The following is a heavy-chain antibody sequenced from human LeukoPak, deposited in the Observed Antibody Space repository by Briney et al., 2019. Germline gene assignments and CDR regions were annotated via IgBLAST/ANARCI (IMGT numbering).Heavy chain of an antibody. V-gene: IGHV3-30-3*01. D-gene: IGHD6-19*01. CDR1: GFTFSSYA. CDR2: ISYDGSNK. Sequence: GGSLRLSCSASGFTFSSYAMHWVRQAPGKGLEWGAVISYDGSNKYYADSVKGRFTISRDNSKHTLYLQMNRLRAEDTAVYYCARESIAVAGTKDYWGQGTLVTVSS. J-gene: IGHJ4*02. CDR3: ARESIAVAGTKDY.